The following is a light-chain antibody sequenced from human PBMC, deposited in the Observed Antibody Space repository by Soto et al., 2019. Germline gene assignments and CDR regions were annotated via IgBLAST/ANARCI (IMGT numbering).Light chain of an antibody. V-gene: IGKV3-15*01. Sequence: ELVITHSPATLSVSPGERATLSCRASQSVSSNLAWYQQKPGQAPRLLIYGASTRATGIPARFSGSGSGTEFTLTISSLQSEDFAVYYCQQYNNWPLAFGQGTKVDI. CDR2: GAS. CDR3: QQYNNWPLA. J-gene: IGKJ1*01. CDR1: QSVSSN.